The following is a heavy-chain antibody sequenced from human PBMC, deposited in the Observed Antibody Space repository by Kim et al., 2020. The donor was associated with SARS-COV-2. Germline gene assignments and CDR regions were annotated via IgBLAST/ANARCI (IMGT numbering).Heavy chain of an antibody. J-gene: IGHJ2*01. Sequence: GGSLRLSCAASGFTFSNFGMHWVCQAPGKGLEWVTFISYDGNDKYYADSVKGRFTISRDNSENTLYLQMNSLGADDTALYYCARDSYGFDLWGRGTLVTV. CDR1: GFTFSNFG. CDR3: ARDSYGFDL. CDR2: ISYDGNDK. V-gene: IGHV3-33*05. D-gene: IGHD3-16*01.